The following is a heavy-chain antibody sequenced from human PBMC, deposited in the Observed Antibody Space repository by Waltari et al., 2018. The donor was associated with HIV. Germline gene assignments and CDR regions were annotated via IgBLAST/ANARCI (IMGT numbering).Heavy chain of an antibody. V-gene: IGHV4-59*01. CDR2: IHYGGET. J-gene: IGHJ4*02. CDR1: GGSINNYY. Sequence: QVQLQESGPGLVKPSETLSLSCSVSGGSINNYYWSWIRQPPGKGLEWIGNIHYGGETVYKYSLKSRITISLDTSKYQFSLKLRSVTAADTAVYHCARIAYSSAWLPDYWGQGTLVTVSS. CDR3: ARIAYSSAWLPDY. D-gene: IGHD6-19*01.